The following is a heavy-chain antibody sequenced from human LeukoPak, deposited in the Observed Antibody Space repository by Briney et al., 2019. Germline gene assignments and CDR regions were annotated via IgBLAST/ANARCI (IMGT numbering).Heavy chain of an antibody. Sequence: ASVKVSCKASGYTFTSYGISWVRQAPGQGLEWMGWISAYNGNTNYAQKLQGRVTMTTDTSASTAYMELRSLRSDDTAVYYCARELVRYSSSWYFDYWGQGTLVTVSS. CDR3: ARELVRYSSSWYFDY. CDR1: GYTFTSYG. CDR2: ISAYNGNT. V-gene: IGHV1-18*01. J-gene: IGHJ4*02. D-gene: IGHD6-13*01.